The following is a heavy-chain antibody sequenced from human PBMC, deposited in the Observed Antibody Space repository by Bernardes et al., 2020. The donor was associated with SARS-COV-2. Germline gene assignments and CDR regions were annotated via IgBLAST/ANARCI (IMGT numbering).Heavy chain of an antibody. CDR2: IWYDGSNE. Sequence: GGSLRLSCAASGFTFSSYGMTWVRQAPGKGLEWVAFIWYDGSNENYEDSVKGRFAITRDNSKNTQYLQMNSLRAEDTALYYCARDAYYYDRSGYYWGKYDYYGMDVWGQGITVTVSS. J-gene: IGHJ6*02. CDR1: GFTFSSYG. CDR3: ARDAYYYDRSGYYWGKYDYYGMDV. V-gene: IGHV3-33*01. D-gene: IGHD3-22*01.